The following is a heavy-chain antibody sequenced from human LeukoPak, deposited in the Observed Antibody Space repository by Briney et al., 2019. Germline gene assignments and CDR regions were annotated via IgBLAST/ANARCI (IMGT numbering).Heavy chain of an antibody. CDR2: MNPNSGNT. D-gene: IGHD3-10*01. Sequence: ASVKVSCKASGYTFTTYDINWVRQATGQGLEWMGWMNPNSGNTGYAQKAQGRATMTRNTSMSTAYMELNSLRSEDTAVYYCARANYYGSGKKDLDYWGQGTLVTVSS. CDR1: GYTFTTYD. CDR3: ARANYYGSGKKDLDY. J-gene: IGHJ4*02. V-gene: IGHV1-8*01.